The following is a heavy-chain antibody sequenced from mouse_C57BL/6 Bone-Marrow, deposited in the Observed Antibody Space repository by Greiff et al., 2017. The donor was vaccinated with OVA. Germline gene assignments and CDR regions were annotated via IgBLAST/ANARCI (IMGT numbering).Heavy chain of an antibody. CDR2: IWGGGST. D-gene: IGHD2-1*01. J-gene: IGHJ3*01. Sequence: VKLMESGPGLVAPSQSLSITCTVSGFSLTSYGVDWVRQPPGTGLEWLGEIWGGGSTNYNSALMSRLSISKDNSKSQVFLKMKSLQTDDTAMYYCAKSLYGNYDAYWGQGTLVTVSA. V-gene: IGHV2-9*01. CDR1: GFSLTSYG. CDR3: AKSLYGNYDAY.